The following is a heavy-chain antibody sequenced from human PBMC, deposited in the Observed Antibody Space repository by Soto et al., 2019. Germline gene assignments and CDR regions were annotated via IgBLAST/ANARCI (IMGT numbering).Heavy chain of an antibody. D-gene: IGHD6-19*01. V-gene: IGHV3-74*01. Sequence: EVQLVESGGGLVQPGGSLRLSCAASGFTFSRYWIHWVRQAPGKGLVWVSRISPDGSSTDYADSVKGRFTISRDNAKNTLYLQMSSLRAEDTAIYYCFGTAYTSAWGQGTLVIVSS. CDR2: ISPDGSST. J-gene: IGHJ5*02. CDR3: FGTAYTSA. CDR1: GFTFSRYW.